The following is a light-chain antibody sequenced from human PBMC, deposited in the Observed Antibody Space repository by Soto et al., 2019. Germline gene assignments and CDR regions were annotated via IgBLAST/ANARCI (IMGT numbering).Light chain of an antibody. CDR1: SSDVGGYNY. V-gene: IGLV2-8*01. CDR2: EVT. Sequence: QSALTQPPSASGSPGQSVTISCTGTSSDVGGYNYVSWYQQHPGQAPKLIISEVTKRPSGVPDRFSGSKSGNTASLTVSGLQAEDEADYYCSSYAGGNKIFGGGTQLTVL. CDR3: SSYAGGNKI. J-gene: IGLJ2*01.